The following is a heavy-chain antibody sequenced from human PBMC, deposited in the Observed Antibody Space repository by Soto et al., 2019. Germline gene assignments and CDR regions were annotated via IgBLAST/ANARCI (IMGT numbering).Heavy chain of an antibody. CDR3: ARVGNGEYLIDY. CDR1: GGSISSYY. V-gene: IGHV4-59*01. J-gene: IGHJ4*02. CDR2: IYYSGST. D-gene: IGHD4-17*01. Sequence: ETLSLTCTVSGGSISSYYWSWIRQPPGKGLEWIGYIYYSGSTNYNPSLKSRVTISVDTSKNQFSLKLSSVTAADTAVYYCARVGNGEYLIDYPAQRTLDTGSA.